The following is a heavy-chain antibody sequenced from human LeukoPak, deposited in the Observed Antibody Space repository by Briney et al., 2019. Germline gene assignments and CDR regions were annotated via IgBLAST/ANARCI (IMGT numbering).Heavy chain of an antibody. Sequence: ASVKVSCKASGYTFTNYGITWVRQAPGQGLEWMGWISAHDGTRNYALKHEDRVTMTTDTSTSTAYMELRSLRSDDTAVYFCARVSATFSQSYDSWGQGTLVTVSS. D-gene: IGHD1-26*01. J-gene: IGHJ4*02. CDR1: GYTFTNYG. V-gene: IGHV1-18*01. CDR3: ARVSATFSQSYDS. CDR2: ISAHDGTR.